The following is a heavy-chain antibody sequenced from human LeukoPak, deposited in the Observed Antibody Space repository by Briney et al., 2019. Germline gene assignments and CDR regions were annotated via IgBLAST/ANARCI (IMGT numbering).Heavy chain of an antibody. D-gene: IGHD3-22*01. CDR1: SGSFSGYY. CDR3: ARRDDSSGYHKIFDY. Sequence: SETLSLTCSVYSGSFSGYYWSWIRQPPGKGLEWIGEINHSVGTNYNPSLKSRVTISIDTSKNQFYLKLSSLTAADTAVYYCARRDDSSGYHKIFDYWGPGTLATVSS. V-gene: IGHV4-34*01. J-gene: IGHJ4*02. CDR2: INHSVGT.